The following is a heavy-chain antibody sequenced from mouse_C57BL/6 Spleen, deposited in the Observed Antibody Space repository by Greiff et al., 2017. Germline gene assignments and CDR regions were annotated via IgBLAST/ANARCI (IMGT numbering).Heavy chain of an antibody. J-gene: IGHJ2*01. V-gene: IGHV5-9-1*02. CDR1: GFTFSSYA. D-gene: IGHD1-1*01. Sequence: EVHLVESGEGLVKPGGSLKLSCAASGFTFSSYAMSWVRQTPEKRLEWVAYISSGGDYIYYADTVKGRFTISRDNSRNTLYLQMSSLKSEDTAMYYCTREDYYGSTPFDYWGQGTTLTVSS. CDR2: ISSGGDYI. CDR3: TREDYYGSTPFDY.